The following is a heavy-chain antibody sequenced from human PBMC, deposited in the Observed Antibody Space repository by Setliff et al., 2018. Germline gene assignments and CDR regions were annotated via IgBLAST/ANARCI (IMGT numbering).Heavy chain of an antibody. D-gene: IGHD3-3*01. Sequence: GASVKVSCKASGYTFTSYAMNWVRQAPGQGLEWMGWINTNTGNPTYAQGFTGRFVFSLDTSVSTAYLQISSLKAEDTAVYYCARGPLHYDFWSGYYTVSWFDPWGQSTLVTVS. V-gene: IGHV7-4-1*02. J-gene: IGHJ5*02. CDR1: GYTFTSYA. CDR3: ARGPLHYDFWSGYYTVSWFDP. CDR2: INTNTGNP.